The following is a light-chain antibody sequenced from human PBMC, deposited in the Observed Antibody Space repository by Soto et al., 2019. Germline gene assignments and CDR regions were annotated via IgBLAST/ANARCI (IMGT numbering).Light chain of an antibody. CDR1: QSVNKY. Sequence: DIQMTQSPSSLSASVGDRVTITCRSSQSVNKYLNWYQQKPGKAPRLLIYAASTLHSGVPSRFSGSGTGAAFTLTISTLQPEDFATYYCQQSYSTPGTFGQGTKVEVK. CDR3: QQSYSTPGT. CDR2: AAS. V-gene: IGKV1-39*01. J-gene: IGKJ1*01.